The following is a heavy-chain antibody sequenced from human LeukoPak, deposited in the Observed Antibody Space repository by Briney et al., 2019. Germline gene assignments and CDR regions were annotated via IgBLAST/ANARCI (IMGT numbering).Heavy chain of an antibody. J-gene: IGHJ3*02. CDR2: ITSSSRYT. Sequence: GGSLRLSCAASVFTFSTYNMNWVRQAPGKGLEWVSSITSSSRYTFYADSVKGRFTISRDNAKNSLYLQMNSLRAEDTAIYYCASELPYYYLWAFDIWGQGTMVTVSS. D-gene: IGHD3-3*01. CDR1: VFTFSTYN. V-gene: IGHV3-21*06. CDR3: ASELPYYYLWAFDI.